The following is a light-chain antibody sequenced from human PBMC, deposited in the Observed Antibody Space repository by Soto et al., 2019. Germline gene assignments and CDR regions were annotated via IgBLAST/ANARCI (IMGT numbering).Light chain of an antibody. CDR1: QSISTSS. J-gene: IGKJ1*01. CDR3: QYYGNSPLT. Sequence: ESVLTQSPGTLSLSPGGRATLNRRASQSISTSSLAWYRQKPGQAPRLLIYGAFNRATGIPDRFSGGGSGTDFTLTITRLEPEDFAVYYCQYYGNSPLTFGQGTKVDIK. V-gene: IGKV3-20*01. CDR2: GAF.